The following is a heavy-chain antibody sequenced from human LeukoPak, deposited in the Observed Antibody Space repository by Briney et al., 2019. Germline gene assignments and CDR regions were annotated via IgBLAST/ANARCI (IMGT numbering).Heavy chain of an antibody. Sequence: GASVKVSCKASGYTFTSYGISWVRQAPGQGLEWMGWISAYNGNTNYAQKLQGRVTMTTDTSTSTAYMELRSPRSDDTAVYYCATVGPTTTYGWLDPWGQGTLVTVSS. V-gene: IGHV1-18*01. D-gene: IGHD4-17*01. CDR2: ISAYNGNT. CDR3: ATVGPTTTYGWLDP. J-gene: IGHJ5*02. CDR1: GYTFTSYG.